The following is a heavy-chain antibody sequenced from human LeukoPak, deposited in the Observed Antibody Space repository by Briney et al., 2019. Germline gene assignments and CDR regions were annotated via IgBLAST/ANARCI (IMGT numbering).Heavy chain of an antibody. Sequence: SETLSLTCSVSGGSIGTNYWSWIRQVPGKGLEWIGYSCYSGSSNYNPSLKSRVTISVDTSKTQFSLYLNSVTAADTAVYYCARSDTHHIHSSSWHFDYWGQGTLVTVSS. D-gene: IGHD6-13*01. J-gene: IGHJ4*02. V-gene: IGHV4-59*01. CDR2: SCYSGSS. CDR3: ARSDTHHIHSSSWHFDY. CDR1: GGSIGTNY.